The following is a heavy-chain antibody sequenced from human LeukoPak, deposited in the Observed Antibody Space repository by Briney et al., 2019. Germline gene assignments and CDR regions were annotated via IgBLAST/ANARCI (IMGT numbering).Heavy chain of an antibody. D-gene: IGHD3-16*01. CDR3: AREGGGTELYYFDY. J-gene: IGHJ4*02. V-gene: IGHV4-4*02. CDR2: IYHSGST. CDR1: GSSISSSNW. Sequence: SETLSLTCAVSGSSISSSNWWSWVRQPPGKGLEWIGEIYHSGSTNYNPSLKSRVTISVDKSKNQFSLKLSSVTAADTAVYYCAREGGGTELYYFDYWGQGTLVTVSS.